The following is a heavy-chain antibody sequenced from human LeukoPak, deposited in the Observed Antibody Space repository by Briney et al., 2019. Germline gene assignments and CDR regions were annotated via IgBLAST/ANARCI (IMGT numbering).Heavy chain of an antibody. Sequence: GGSLRLSCAASGFIFTNHGMTWVRQAPGKGLEWVSAISGSGDTAYYADSVKGRFTISRDNSRNTVFVQMNLLRADDTAVYYCAKGTFHDFWSGPSFDSWGQGTLVTVSS. J-gene: IGHJ4*02. D-gene: IGHD3-3*01. CDR1: GFIFTNHG. CDR3: AKGTFHDFWSGPSFDS. V-gene: IGHV3-23*01. CDR2: ISGSGDTA.